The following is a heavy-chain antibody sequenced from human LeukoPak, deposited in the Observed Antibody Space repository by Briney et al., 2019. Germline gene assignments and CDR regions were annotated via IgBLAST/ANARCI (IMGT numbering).Heavy chain of an antibody. CDR3: ASNPSARYSSSYYRDY. CDR1: GGSFSGYY. J-gene: IGHJ4*02. CDR2: IYTSGST. V-gene: IGHV4-59*10. D-gene: IGHD6-6*01. Sequence: SETLSLTCAVYGGSFSGYYWSWIPQPPGKGLEWIGRIYTSGSTNYNPSLKSRVTISVDTSKNQFSLKLSSVTAADTAVYYCASNPSARYSSSYYRDYWGQGTLVTVSS.